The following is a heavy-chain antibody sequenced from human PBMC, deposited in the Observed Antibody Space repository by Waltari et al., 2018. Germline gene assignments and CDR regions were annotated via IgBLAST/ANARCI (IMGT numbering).Heavy chain of an antibody. CDR2: ISSSSSTI. D-gene: IGHD3-22*01. V-gene: IGHV3-48*01. Sequence: EVQLVESGGGLVQPGGSLRLSCAASGFTFSSYSLHWVRQAPGQGLEWVSYISSSSSTIYYADSVKGRFTISRDNAKNSLYLQMNSLRAEDTAVYYCVTYYYDSSGDYGEGLDAFDIWGQGTMVTVSS. J-gene: IGHJ3*02. CDR3: VTYYYDSSGDYGEGLDAFDI. CDR1: GFTFSSYS.